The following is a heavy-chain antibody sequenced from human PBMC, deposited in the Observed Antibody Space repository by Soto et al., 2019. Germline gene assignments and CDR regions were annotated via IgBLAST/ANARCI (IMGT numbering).Heavy chain of an antibody. CDR1: GFTFSSDA. Sequence: QVQLVESGGGVVQPGRSLRLSCAASGFTFSSDAMYWVSQAPGKGLEWVAVISYDGNNKYYADSVKGRFTISRDNSKNTLSLQMNSLRDEDTAVYYCARAGCDGGSCYTLVGLRHGMAVWGQGTTVTVSS. V-gene: IGHV3-30-3*01. CDR2: ISYDGNNK. CDR3: ARAGCDGGSCYTLVGLRHGMAV. D-gene: IGHD2-15*01. J-gene: IGHJ6*02.